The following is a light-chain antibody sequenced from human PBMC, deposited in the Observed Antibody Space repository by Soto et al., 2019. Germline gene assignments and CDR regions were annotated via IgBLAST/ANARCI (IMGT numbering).Light chain of an antibody. Sequence: EIVLTQSPATLSLSPGERATLSCRASQSVSTYLVWYQQKPGQAPRLLIYDASNRATGIPARFSGSGSGTDFTLTISSLEPEDFAVYYWQQSSNWPLTFGGGTKVEIK. V-gene: IGKV3-11*01. J-gene: IGKJ4*01. CDR1: QSVSTY. CDR3: QQSSNWPLT. CDR2: DAS.